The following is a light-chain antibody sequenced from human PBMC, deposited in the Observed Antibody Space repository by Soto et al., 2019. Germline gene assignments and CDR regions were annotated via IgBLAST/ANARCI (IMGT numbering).Light chain of an antibody. CDR3: QHYGRSPPMYT. J-gene: IGKJ2*01. CDR1: QSVTNTY. V-gene: IGKV3-20*01. CDR2: GAS. Sequence: EIVLTQSPGTLSLSPGERATLSCRASQSVTNTYLAWYQQKPGQAPRLLIYGASSRATGIPGRFSGSGSGTDFTLTISRLEPEDFVVYYCQHYGRSPPMYTFGQGTKLEIK.